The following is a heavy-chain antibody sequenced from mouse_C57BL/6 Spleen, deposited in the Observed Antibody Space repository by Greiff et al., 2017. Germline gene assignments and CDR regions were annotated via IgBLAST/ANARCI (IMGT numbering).Heavy chain of an antibody. CDR1: GYTFTDYN. Sequence: EVQLHQSGPELVQPGASVKIPCKASGYTFTDYNMDWVQQSHGKSLEWIGDINPNNGGTIYNQKFKGKATLTVDKSSSTAYMELRSLTSEDTAVYYCARRRTGSYYAMDYWGQGTSVTVSS. V-gene: IGHV1-18*01. D-gene: IGHD4-1*01. CDR2: INPNNGGT. CDR3: ARRRTGSYYAMDY. J-gene: IGHJ4*01.